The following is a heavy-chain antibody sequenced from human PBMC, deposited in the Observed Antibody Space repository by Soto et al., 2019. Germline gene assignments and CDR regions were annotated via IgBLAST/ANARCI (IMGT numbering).Heavy chain of an antibody. J-gene: IGHJ3*02. D-gene: IGHD2-2*01. V-gene: IGHV4-34*01. CDR2: INHSGST. Sequence: WIRQPPGKGLEWIGEINHSGSTNYNPSLKSRVTISVDTSKNQFSLKLSSVTAADTAVYYCAREGGVVPAATGDAFDIWGQGTMVTVSS. CDR3: AREGGVVPAATGDAFDI.